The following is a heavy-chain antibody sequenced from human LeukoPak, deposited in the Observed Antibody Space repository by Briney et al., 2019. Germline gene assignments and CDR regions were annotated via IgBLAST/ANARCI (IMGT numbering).Heavy chain of an antibody. J-gene: IGHJ6*02. CDR1: GFTFNNYW. CDR3: ARGGRTTWHGMDV. Sequence: GGSLRLSCTASGFTFNNYWMSWVRQAPGKGLEWVANIKRDGSEQWYVDSVKGRFIISRDNAKNSVYLQMNSLRADDTAIYYCARGGRTTWHGMDVWGQGTTVTVSS. V-gene: IGHV3-7*01. D-gene: IGHD4-17*01. CDR2: IKRDGSEQ.